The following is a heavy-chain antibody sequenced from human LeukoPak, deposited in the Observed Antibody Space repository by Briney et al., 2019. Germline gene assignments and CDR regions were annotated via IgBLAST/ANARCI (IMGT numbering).Heavy chain of an antibody. V-gene: IGHV5-51*01. CDR1: GFIFTSYW. CDR2: IYPVDSDT. CDR3: ARHPSYTSGWPLDY. D-gene: IGHD6-19*01. J-gene: IGHJ4*02. Sequence: GESLKISCKGSGFIFTSYWIGWVRQMPGKGLEWMGIIYPVDSDTKYSPSFQGQVTISADKSINTAYLQWSSLKASDTAMYYCARHPSYTSGWPLDYWGQGTLVIVSS.